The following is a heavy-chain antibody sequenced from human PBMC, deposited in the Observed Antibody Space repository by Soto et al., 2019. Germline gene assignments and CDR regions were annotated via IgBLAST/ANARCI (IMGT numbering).Heavy chain of an antibody. J-gene: IGHJ4*02. D-gene: IGHD3-22*01. V-gene: IGHV3-23*01. CDR3: AKAPRGYYDSSGYSDY. CDR1: GFTFSSYA. CDR2: ISGSGGST. Sequence: EVQLLESGGGLVQPGGSLRLSCAASGFTFSSYAMSWVRQAPGKGLEWVSAISGSGGSTYYADSVKGRFTISRDNSKNTLDLQMNSLRAEDTAVYYCAKAPRGYYDSSGYSDYWGQGTLVTVSS.